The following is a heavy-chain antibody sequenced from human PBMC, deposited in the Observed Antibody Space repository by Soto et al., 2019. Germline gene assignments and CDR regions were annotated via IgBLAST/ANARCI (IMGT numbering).Heavy chain of an antibody. CDR2: INHSGST. CDR3: ARGRGLSPPYSSSWYTPGRPVDY. D-gene: IGHD6-13*01. V-gene: IGHV4-34*01. Sequence: QVQLQQWGAGLLKPSETLSLTCAVYGGSFSGYYWSWIRQPPGKGLEWMGEINHSGSTNYNPSLKSRVTISVDTSKNQFSLKLSSVTAADTAVYYCARGRGLSPPYSSSWYTPGRPVDYWGQGTLVTVSS. CDR1: GGSFSGYY. J-gene: IGHJ4*02.